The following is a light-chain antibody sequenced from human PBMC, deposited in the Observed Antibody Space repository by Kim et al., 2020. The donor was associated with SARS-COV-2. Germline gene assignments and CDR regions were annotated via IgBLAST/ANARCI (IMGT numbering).Light chain of an antibody. CDR3: NSRDSNDNVV. CDR1: SLRSYY. J-gene: IGLJ2*01. Sequence: ALGQTVRITCQGGSLRSYYATWYQQKPGQAPILVIYGKNNRPSGIPDRFSGSSSGNTASLTITGTQAGDEADYYCNSRDSNDNVVFGGGTKLTVL. CDR2: GKN. V-gene: IGLV3-19*01.